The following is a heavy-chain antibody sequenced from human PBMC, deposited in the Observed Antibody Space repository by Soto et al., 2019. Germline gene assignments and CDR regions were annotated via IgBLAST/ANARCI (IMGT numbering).Heavy chain of an antibody. CDR2: INNSGIT. D-gene: IGHD6-13*01. V-gene: IGHV4-34*01. Sequence: QVQLQQWGAGLLKPSETLSLTCAVYGGSFSGYYWTWIRQPPGKGLEGIGEINNSGITNYNASLKSRVTISVDTSKNQFSLKLSSLTAADTAVYYCARGGRATGTDYWGQGTLVTVSS. CDR1: GGSFSGYY. J-gene: IGHJ4*02. CDR3: ARGGRATGTDY.